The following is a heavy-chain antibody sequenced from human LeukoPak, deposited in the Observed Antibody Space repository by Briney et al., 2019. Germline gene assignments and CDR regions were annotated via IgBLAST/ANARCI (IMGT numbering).Heavy chain of an antibody. Sequence: SETLSLTCTGSGGSIRSSYYYWGWIRQPPGKGLEWIGSIYDSGSTYYNPSLKSRVTISVDTSKNQFSLKLSSVTAADTAVYYCARDLYDSKGRRAFDIWGQGTMVTVSS. CDR2: IYDSGST. V-gene: IGHV4-39*02. D-gene: IGHD3-22*01. J-gene: IGHJ3*02. CDR3: ARDLYDSKGRRAFDI. CDR1: GGSIRSSYYY.